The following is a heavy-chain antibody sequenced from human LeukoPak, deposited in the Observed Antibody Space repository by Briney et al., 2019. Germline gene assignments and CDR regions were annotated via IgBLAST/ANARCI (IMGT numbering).Heavy chain of an antibody. CDR2: INPNSGGT. J-gene: IGHJ6*02. CDR3: ARLSGMDV. Sequence: ASVKVSCKASGGTFSSYAISWVRQAPGQGLEWMGRINPNSGGTNYAQKFQGRVTMTRDTSISTAYMELSRLRSDDTAVYYCARLSGMDVWGQGTTVTVSS. V-gene: IGHV1-2*06. CDR1: GGTFSSYA.